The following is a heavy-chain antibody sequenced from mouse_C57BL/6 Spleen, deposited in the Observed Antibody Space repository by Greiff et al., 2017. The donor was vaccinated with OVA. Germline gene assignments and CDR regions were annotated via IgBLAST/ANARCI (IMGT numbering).Heavy chain of an antibody. J-gene: IGHJ4*01. V-gene: IGHV1-80*01. D-gene: IGHD1-1*01. CDR1: GYAFSSYW. CDR3: ARLGSNLYYYAMDY. CDR2: IYPGDGDT. Sequence: QVQLKESGAELVKPGASVKISCKASGYAFSSYWMNWVKQRPGKGLEWIGQIYPGDGDTNYNGKFKGKATLTADKSSSTAYMQLSSLTSEDSAVYFGARLGSNLYYYAMDYWGQGTSVTVSS.